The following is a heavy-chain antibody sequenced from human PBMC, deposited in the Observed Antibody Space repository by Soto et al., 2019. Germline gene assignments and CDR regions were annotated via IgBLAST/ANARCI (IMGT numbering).Heavy chain of an antibody. D-gene: IGHD2-15*01. CDR1: GGSISSSY. Sequence: SETLSLTCTVSGGSISSSYWSWIRQPPGEGLEWIGYIYYSGSTHSHPSLKSRVTISVDTSKNQFSLKLNSVTAADTAVYYCASIRYCNGGACYSDFFFDNWGQGTLVTVSS. J-gene: IGHJ4*02. CDR3: ASIRYCNGGACYSDFFFDN. V-gene: IGHV4-59*01. CDR2: IYYSGST.